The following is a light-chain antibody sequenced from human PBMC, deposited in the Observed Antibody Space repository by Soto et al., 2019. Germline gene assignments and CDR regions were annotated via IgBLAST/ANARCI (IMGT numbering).Light chain of an antibody. CDR2: GAL. J-gene: IGKJ3*01. Sequence: EIVMTQSPATWSVSPGERVTLSCRASQSVRDNLAWYQQKPGQAPRLLIYGALTRATGIPARFSGSGSGTEFTLTISSLQSEDFAFYYCQQYNNWPLTFGPGTKVDIK. V-gene: IGKV3-15*01. CDR3: QQYNNWPLT. CDR1: QSVRDN.